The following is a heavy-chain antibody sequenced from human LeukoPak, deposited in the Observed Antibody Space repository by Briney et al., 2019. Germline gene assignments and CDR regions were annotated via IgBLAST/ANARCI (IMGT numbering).Heavy chain of an antibody. Sequence: GRSLRLSCAASGFTFSSYGMHWVRQAPGKGLEWVAVIWYDGSNKYYADSVKGRFTISRDNSKNTLYLQMNSLRAEDTAVYYCARVMYSSSWEPIDYWGQGTLVTVSS. V-gene: IGHV3-33*01. CDR3: ARVMYSSSWEPIDY. D-gene: IGHD6-13*01. J-gene: IGHJ4*02. CDR1: GFTFSSYG. CDR2: IWYDGSNK.